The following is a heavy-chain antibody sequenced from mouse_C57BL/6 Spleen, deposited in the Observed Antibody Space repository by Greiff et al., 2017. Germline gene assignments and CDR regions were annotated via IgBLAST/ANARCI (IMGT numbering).Heavy chain of an antibody. CDR1: GYTFTSYW. D-gene: IGHD2-4*01. Sequence: QVQLQRSGAELAKPGASVKLSCKASGYTFTSYWMHWVKQRPGQGLEWNGYINPSSGYTKYNQKFKDKATLTADKSSSTAYMQLSSLTYEDAAVYYCARYDYDRGFDYWGQGTTLTVSS. J-gene: IGHJ2*01. V-gene: IGHV1-7*01. CDR3: ARYDYDRGFDY. CDR2: INPSSGYT.